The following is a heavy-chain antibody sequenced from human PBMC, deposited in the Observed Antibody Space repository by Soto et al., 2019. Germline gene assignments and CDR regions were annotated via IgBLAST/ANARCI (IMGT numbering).Heavy chain of an antibody. CDR1: GGTFGNTA. Sequence: QVQLVQSGAEVKEPGSSVNVSCKTSGGTFGNTAVTWVRQVPGQGLEWIGGIVPLFGTANYAQKFRGRVRGAAGGSTSRAYMDLSSLRSDDTAIYYCARDGDPGYSFWSGPLGGGRFDPWGQGTLVTVSS. CDR2: IVPLFGTA. V-gene: IGHV1-69*12. J-gene: IGHJ5*02. D-gene: IGHD3-3*01. CDR3: ARDGDPGYSFWSGPLGGGRFDP.